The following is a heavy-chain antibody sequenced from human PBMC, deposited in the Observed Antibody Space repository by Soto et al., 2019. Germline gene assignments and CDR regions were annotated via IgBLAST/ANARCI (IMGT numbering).Heavy chain of an antibody. CDR2: VTHRGST. V-gene: IGHV4-34*01. CDR3: ARGKGRVTTDYCYAMDV. D-gene: IGHD4-17*01. Sequence: QVQLQQWGAGLLKASETLSLTCAVYGASFSGYNWNWIRQPPGKGLEWIGEVTHRGSTSYSPSLKTPVPISVATSKTQFSLRLISVTAADTAVYYCARGKGRVTTDYCYAMDVWGQGTTVTVSS. CDR1: GASFSGYN. J-gene: IGHJ6*02.